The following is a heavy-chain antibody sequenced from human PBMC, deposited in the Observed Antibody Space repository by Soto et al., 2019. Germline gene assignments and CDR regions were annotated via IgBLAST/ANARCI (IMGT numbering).Heavy chain of an antibody. CDR2: IGGSGTKT. V-gene: IGHV3-23*01. D-gene: IGHD3-16*01. CDR1: GFTFSSYA. CDR3: VKPAVAVYFWGTGFDF. J-gene: IGHJ4*02. Sequence: GGSLRLSCAASGFTFSSYAMSWVRQAPGKGLEWVSAIGGSGTKTFFADAVKGRFTISRDNSKNTMFLQMNSLRVEDTAVYYCVKPAVAVYFWGTGFDFWGQGTLVTVSS.